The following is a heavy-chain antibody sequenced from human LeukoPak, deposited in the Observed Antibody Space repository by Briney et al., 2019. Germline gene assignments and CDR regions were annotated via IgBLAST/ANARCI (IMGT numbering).Heavy chain of an antibody. J-gene: IGHJ4*02. CDR2: ISSSSSTI. Sequence: GGSLRLSCAASGFTFSSYSMNWVRQAPGKGLEWVSYISSSSSTIYYADPVKGRFTISRDNAKNSLYLQMNSLRAEDTAVYYCARDVLGLNWGQGTLVTVSS. CDR1: GFTFSSYS. D-gene: IGHD2-8*02. CDR3: ARDVLGLN. V-gene: IGHV3-48*01.